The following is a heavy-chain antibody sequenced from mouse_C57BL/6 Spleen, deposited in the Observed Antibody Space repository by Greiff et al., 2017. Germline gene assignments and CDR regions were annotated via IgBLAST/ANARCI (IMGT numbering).Heavy chain of an antibody. D-gene: IGHD1-1*01. Sequence: VQLQQPGAELVKPGASVKLSCKASGYTFTSYWMQWVKQRPGQGLEWIGEIDPSDSYTNYNQKFKGKATLTVDTSSSTAYMQLSSLTSEDSAVYYCARPYYGSSDWYFDVWGTGTTVTVSS. CDR1: GYTFTSYW. V-gene: IGHV1-50*01. J-gene: IGHJ1*03. CDR3: ARPYYGSSDWYFDV. CDR2: IDPSDSYT.